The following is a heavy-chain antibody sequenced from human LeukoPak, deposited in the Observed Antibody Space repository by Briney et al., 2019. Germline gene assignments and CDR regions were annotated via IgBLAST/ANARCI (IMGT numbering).Heavy chain of an antibody. CDR2: ISSSGRTI. J-gene: IGHJ4*02. D-gene: IGHD2-15*01. Sequence: GGSLRLSCAASGFTFSDYYMSWIRQAPGKGLEWVSYISSSGRTIYYADSVKGRFTISRDNAKNSLYLQMNSLRAEDTAVYYCARGFRYCSGGSCYLAPPDYWGQGTLVTVSS. V-gene: IGHV3-11*01. CDR3: ARGFRYCSGGSCYLAPPDY. CDR1: GFTFSDYY.